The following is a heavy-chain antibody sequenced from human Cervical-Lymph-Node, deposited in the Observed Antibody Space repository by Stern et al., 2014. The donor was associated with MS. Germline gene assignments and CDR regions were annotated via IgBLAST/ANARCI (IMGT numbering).Heavy chain of an antibody. CDR1: GFSLSTSGVN. Sequence: QITLKESGPTLVKHTQTLTLTCSFSGFSLSTSGVNVGWFRQPPGKALEWLGFLFWDDDKRYRPPLKTRLTITKHASENQVVLTMTNVDPLDTATYYCAHRRVQSDAWPTTFDYWGPGTLVTVSS. V-gene: IGHV2-5*02. CDR2: LFWDDDK. D-gene: IGHD1-1*01. CDR3: AHRRVQSDAWPTTFDY. J-gene: IGHJ4*02.